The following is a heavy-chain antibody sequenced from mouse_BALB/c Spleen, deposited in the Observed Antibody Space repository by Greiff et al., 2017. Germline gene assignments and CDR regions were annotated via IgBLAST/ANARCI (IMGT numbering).Heavy chain of an antibody. Sequence: QVHLKQSGPEPVRPGASVKMSRQGSGYTLTSYWVHWVEPRPGQSLEWIGMIDPSNSETRLNQKFKDKATLNVDKSSNTAYMQLSSLTSEDSAVYYCARVGNYFFYYAMDYWGQGTSVTVSS. CDR3: ARVGNYFFYYAMDY. D-gene: IGHD2-1*01. J-gene: IGHJ4*01. CDR1: GYTLTSYW. CDR2: IDPSNSET. V-gene: IGHV1S127*01.